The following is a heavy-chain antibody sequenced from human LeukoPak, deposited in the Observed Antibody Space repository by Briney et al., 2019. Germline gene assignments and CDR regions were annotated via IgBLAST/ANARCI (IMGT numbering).Heavy chain of an antibody. V-gene: IGHV3-48*01. D-gene: IGHD6-13*01. Sequence: GGSLRLSCAASGFTFSSYSMNWVRQAPGKGLEWVSYISSSSNTIYYADSVKGRFTISRDNAKNSLYLQMNSLRAEDTAVYYCARDQAYSSSAGDYWGQGTLVTVSS. CDR2: ISSSSNTI. CDR1: GFTFSSYS. J-gene: IGHJ4*02. CDR3: ARDQAYSSSAGDY.